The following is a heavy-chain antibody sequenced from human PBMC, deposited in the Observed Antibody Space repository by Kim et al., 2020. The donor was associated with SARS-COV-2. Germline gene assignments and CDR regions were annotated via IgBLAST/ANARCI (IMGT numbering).Heavy chain of an antibody. CDR1: GFTFSSYE. CDR2: ISSSGSTI. V-gene: IGHV3-48*03. Sequence: GGSLRLSCAASGFTFSSYEMNWVRQAPGKGLEWVSYISSSGSTIYYADSVKGRFTISRDNAKNSLYLQMNSLRAEDTAVYYCATIGLRYFDWLLTHGFDYWGQGTLVTVSS. CDR3: ATIGLRYFDWLLTHGFDY. D-gene: IGHD3-9*01. J-gene: IGHJ4*02.